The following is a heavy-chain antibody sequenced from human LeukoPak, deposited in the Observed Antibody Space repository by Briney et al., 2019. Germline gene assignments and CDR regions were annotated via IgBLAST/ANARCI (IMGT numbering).Heavy chain of an antibody. V-gene: IGHV3-74*01. D-gene: IGHD3-10*01. CDR2: INDDASST. J-gene: IGHJ4*02. Sequence: GGSLRLSCVASGFVFNKHWMHWVRQAPGKGLVWVSRINDDASSTADADSVEGRFTISRDNAKNTLYLQMNSLRVEDTGVYYCGRRGSGSSIDYWGQGTLVTVSS. CDR3: GRRGSGSSIDY. CDR1: GFVFNKHW.